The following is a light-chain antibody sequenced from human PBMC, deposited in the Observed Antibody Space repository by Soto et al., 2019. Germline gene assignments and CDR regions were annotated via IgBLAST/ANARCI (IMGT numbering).Light chain of an antibody. J-gene: IGKJ4*01. Sequence: VVMTQSPLSLPVTLGQPASISCRSSQSLVYSDGNTYFIWFHQRPGQSPRRLIYKVSNRDSGVPDRFSGSGSGSDFTLKISRVEAEDVGVYDCVQCTRWPHTCGGGTKVESK. CDR3: VQCTRWPHT. V-gene: IGKV2-30*01. CDR1: QSLVYSDGNTY. CDR2: KVS.